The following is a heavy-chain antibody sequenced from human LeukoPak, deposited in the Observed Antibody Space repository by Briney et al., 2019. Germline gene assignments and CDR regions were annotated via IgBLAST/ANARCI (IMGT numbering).Heavy chain of an antibody. J-gene: IGHJ4*02. CDR1: GFTFSSYG. D-gene: IGHD5-12*01. CDR3: VKGAWLDY. Sequence: GRSLRLSCAASGFTFSSYGMHWVRQAPGKGLEWVAVIRGSGGTTYYSDSVRGRFTISRDTSENTLFLQMNSLRAEDTALYFCVKGAWLDYWGQGTLVTVSS. CDR2: IRGSGGTT. V-gene: IGHV3-23*01.